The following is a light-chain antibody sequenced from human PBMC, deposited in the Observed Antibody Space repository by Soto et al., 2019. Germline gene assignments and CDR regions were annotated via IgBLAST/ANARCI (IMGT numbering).Light chain of an antibody. Sequence: QSALPQPPSASGSPGQSVTISCTGTSSDVGGYNYVSWYQQHPGKAPKHMIYEVSKRPSGVPDRFSGSKSGNTASLTVSGLQAEDEADYYCSSYAGSNNFIFGTGTKLTVL. V-gene: IGLV2-8*01. J-gene: IGLJ1*01. CDR3: SSYAGSNNFI. CDR1: SSDVGGYNY. CDR2: EVS.